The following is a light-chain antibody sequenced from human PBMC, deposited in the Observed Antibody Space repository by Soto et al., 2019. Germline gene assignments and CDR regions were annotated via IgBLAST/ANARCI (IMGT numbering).Light chain of an antibody. J-gene: IGKJ1*01. Sequence: EIVLTQSPGTLSLSPGERATPSCRASQSVSSSYLAWYQQKPGQAPRLLIYGASSRATGIPDRFSGSGSGTDLTLTIGRLEPEDFAVYYCQQYGSSPWTFGLGNKVEIK. V-gene: IGKV3-20*01. CDR3: QQYGSSPWT. CDR2: GAS. CDR1: QSVSSSY.